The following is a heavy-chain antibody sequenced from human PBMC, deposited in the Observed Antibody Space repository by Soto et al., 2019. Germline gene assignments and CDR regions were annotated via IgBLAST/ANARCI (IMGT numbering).Heavy chain of an antibody. J-gene: IGHJ3*01. CDR1: GFTFSTSE. CDR3: ARRARR. CDR2: IHPSGQPI. Sequence: EVQLVESGGGLIQPGGSLRLSCAASGFTFSTSEMDWVRQAPGKGLEWVSYIHPSGQPIFYADSVKGRFTISRDNAKNSLYLQMSSLRAEDSAVYYCARRARRWGQGTMVTVST. V-gene: IGHV3-48*03.